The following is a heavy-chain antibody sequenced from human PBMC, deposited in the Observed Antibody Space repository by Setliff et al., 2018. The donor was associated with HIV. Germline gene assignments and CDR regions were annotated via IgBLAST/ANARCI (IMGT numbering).Heavy chain of an antibody. D-gene: IGHD3-3*01. CDR1: GYTFTDYF. CDR2: INPSHGAT. J-gene: IGHJ3*02. Sequence: ASVKVSCKASGYTFTDYFIHRVRQAPGQGLEWVGRINPSHGATDFGQKFQGWITMTRDTSSRTAYLEVNRLTSDDTAVYYCAREYDVLSGSYISAFDIWGQGTMVTVSS. CDR3: AREYDVLSGSYISAFDI. V-gene: IGHV1-2*04.